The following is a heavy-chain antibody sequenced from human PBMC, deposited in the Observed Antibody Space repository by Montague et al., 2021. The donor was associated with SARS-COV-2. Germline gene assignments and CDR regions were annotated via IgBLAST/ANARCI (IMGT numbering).Heavy chain of an antibody. D-gene: IGHD3-10*01. Sequence: SETLSLTCAVYGGSFSGYYWSWISQPPGKGLEWMGEINHSGSTNYNPSLKSRVTISVDTTKNQFSLKLTSVTAADTAVYYCARRVVVRGVIRPPHDYFDYWGQGTLVTVSS. CDR1: GGSFSGYY. CDR3: ARRVVVRGVIRPPHDYFDY. J-gene: IGHJ4*02. CDR2: INHSGST. V-gene: IGHV4-34*01.